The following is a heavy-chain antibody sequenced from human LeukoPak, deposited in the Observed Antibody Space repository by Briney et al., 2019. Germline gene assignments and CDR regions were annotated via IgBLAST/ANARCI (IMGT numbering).Heavy chain of an antibody. CDR3: AKTPYGGTPDDDY. V-gene: IGHV3-23*01. J-gene: IGHJ4*02. CDR1: GFTVSSNY. CDR2: ISGSGGST. D-gene: IGHD4-23*01. Sequence: GGSLRLSCAASGFTVSSNYMNWVRQAPGKGLEWVSAISGSGGSTYYADSVKGRFTISRDNSKNTLYLQMNSLRAEDTAVYYCAKTPYGGTPDDDYWGQGTLVTVSS.